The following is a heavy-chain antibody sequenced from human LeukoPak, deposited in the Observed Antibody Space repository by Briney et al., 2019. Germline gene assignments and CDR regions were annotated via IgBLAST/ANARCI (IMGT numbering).Heavy chain of an antibody. CDR2: VRYDGTNK. D-gene: IGHD6-6*01. V-gene: IGHV3-30*02. CDR1: GFTFSTFG. CDR3: ARGRRIAARPYYYYYMDV. J-gene: IGHJ6*03. Sequence: GGSLRLSCAASGFAASGFTFSTFGMHWVRQAPGEGLEWVAFVRYDGTNKYYADSVKGRFTISRDDSKNTLYLQMNSLRAEDTAVYYCARGRRIAARPYYYYYMDVWGKGTTVTVSS.